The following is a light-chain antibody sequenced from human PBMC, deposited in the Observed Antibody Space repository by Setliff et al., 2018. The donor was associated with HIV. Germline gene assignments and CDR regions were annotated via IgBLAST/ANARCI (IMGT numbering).Light chain of an antibody. CDR2: AVT. J-gene: IGLJ2*01. CDR3: NSYTSRSTFI. V-gene: IGLV2-14*03. CDR1: TSDIGGYNF. Sequence: LTQPASLSGSPGQSITISCTGTTSDIGGYNFVSWYQQHPGKAPKLLIYAVTKRPSGVSARFSASKSGNTASLTISGLQDEDEADYYCNSYTSRSTFIFGGGTKVTVL.